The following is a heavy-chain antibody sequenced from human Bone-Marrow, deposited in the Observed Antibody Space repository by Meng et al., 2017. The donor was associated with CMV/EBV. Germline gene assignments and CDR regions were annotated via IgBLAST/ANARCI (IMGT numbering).Heavy chain of an antibody. Sequence: GGSLRLSCAASGFTFSSYWMSWVRQTPGKGLKWVSSTSGTGSYIYYADSVRGRFTISRDNAKNSLFLQMNSLRAEDTAVYYCARSLRASLAAAGAVYYYYYGMDVWGQGTTVTVSS. D-gene: IGHD6-13*01. CDR1: GFTFSSYW. CDR2: TSGTGSYI. V-gene: IGHV3-21*01. J-gene: IGHJ6*02. CDR3: ARSLRASLAAAGAVYYYYYGMDV.